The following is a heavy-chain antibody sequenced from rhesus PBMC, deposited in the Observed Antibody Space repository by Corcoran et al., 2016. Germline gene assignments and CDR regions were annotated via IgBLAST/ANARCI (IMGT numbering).Heavy chain of an antibody. CDR2: IYCSGSST. V-gene: IGHV4S11*01. D-gene: IGHD4-23*01. Sequence: QVQLQESGPGLGKPLETLSITCAVSGGHISSNSWSWSREAPGKGLEWIGYIYCSGSSTNYNPSLKSRVTLSVDTSKNQLSLKLSSVTAADTAVYYCARQSNYGYFDYWGQGVLVTVSS. CDR1: GGHISSNS. J-gene: IGHJ4*01. CDR3: ARQSNYGYFDY.